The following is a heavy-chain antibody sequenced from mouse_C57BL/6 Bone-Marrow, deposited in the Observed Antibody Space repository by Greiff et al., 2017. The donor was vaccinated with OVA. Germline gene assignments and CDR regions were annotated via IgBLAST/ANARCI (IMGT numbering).Heavy chain of an antibody. CDR1: GFTFSSYG. Sequence: EVHLVESGGDLVKPGGSLKLSCAASGFTFSSYGMSWVRQTPDKRLEWVATISSGGSYTYYPDSVKGRFTISRDNAKNTLYLQMSSLKSEDTAMYYCARHGYYGSREYFDVWGTGTTVTVSS. CDR2: ISSGGSYT. CDR3: ARHGYYGSREYFDV. V-gene: IGHV5-6*01. J-gene: IGHJ1*03. D-gene: IGHD1-1*01.